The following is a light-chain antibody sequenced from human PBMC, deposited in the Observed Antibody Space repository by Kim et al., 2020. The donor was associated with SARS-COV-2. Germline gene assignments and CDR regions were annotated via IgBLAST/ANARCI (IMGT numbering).Light chain of an antibody. Sequence: QSALTQPASVSGSPGQSITISCTGSSSDVGGYNYVSWYQHHPGKAPKLMIYDVSLRPSGVSNRFSGSKSGNTASLTISGLQAEDEADYSCSSYTSDSTLGNWVFGGGTQLTVL. CDR3: SSYTSDSTLGNWV. V-gene: IGLV2-14*03. CDR2: DVS. CDR1: SSDVGGYNY. J-gene: IGLJ3*02.